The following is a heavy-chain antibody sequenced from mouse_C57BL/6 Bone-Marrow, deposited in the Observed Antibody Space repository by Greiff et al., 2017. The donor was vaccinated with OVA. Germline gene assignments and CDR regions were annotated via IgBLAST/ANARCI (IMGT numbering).Heavy chain of an antibody. CDR2: INPNSGTT. CDR1: GYPFTDYN. Sequence: VQLQQSGPELVKPGASVKISCKASGYPFTDYNMNWVKQSHGKSLEWIGVINPNSGTTSYNQKFKGKATVTVDQSSSTAYMQLNSLTSEDSAVDYCAREGVHFSNGGRGKRVTVTA. J-gene: IGHJ3*01. D-gene: IGHD2-14*01. V-gene: IGHV1-39*01. CDR3: AREGVHFSN.